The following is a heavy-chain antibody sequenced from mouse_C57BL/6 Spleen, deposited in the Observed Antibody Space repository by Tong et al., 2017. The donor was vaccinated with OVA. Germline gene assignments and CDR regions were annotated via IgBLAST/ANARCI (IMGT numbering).Heavy chain of an antibody. V-gene: IGHV5-9*01. CDR2: ISGGGGNT. CDR3: ARHWDGNFSFAY. Sequence: EVQLQESGGGLVKPGGSLKLSCAASGFTFSSYTMSWVRQTPEKRLEWVATISGGGGNTYYPDSVKGRFTISRDNAKNTLYLQMSSLRSEDTALYYCARHWDGNFSFAYWGQGTLVTVSA. D-gene: IGHD2-1*01. J-gene: IGHJ3*01. CDR1: GFTFSSYT.